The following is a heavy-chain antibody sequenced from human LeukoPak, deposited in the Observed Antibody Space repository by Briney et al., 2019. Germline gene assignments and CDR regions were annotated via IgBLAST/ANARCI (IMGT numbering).Heavy chain of an antibody. CDR2: INDNGSTR. Sequence: GGSLRLSCGASGFTFSSYAMSWVRQAPGKGLEWVSGINDNGSTRFYAASVKGRFTSSRDNPKNTLYLQMNGLRVEDTAVYYCAKDLYSGSYNYFDYWGQGTLVTVSS. J-gene: IGHJ4*02. CDR3: AKDLYSGSYNYFDY. D-gene: IGHD1-26*01. V-gene: IGHV3-23*01. CDR1: GFTFSSYA.